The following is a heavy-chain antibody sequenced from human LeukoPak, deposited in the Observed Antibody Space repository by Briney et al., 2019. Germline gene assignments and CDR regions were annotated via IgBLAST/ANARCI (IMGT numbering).Heavy chain of an antibody. Sequence: ASVKVSCKASGYTFITYHISWVRQAPGQGLEWMGWISGNTGNTNYAQKLQGRVTMTTDTSTSTAYMELRSLRSDDTAVYYCARDNSGLEYWGQGTLVTVSS. CDR2: ISGNTGNT. CDR1: GYTFITYH. V-gene: IGHV1-18*01. CDR3: ARDNSGLEY. J-gene: IGHJ4*02.